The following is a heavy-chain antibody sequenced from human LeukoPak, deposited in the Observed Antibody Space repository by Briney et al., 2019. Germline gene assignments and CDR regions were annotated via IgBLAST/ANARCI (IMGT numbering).Heavy chain of an antibody. CDR1: GFTFSSYG. D-gene: IGHD2-8*01. CDR3: AKDEAARLVYGNFDN. J-gene: IGHJ4*02. V-gene: IGHV3-33*06. CDR2: IWYDGTNK. Sequence: QPGGSLRLSCAASGFTFSSYGMHWARQAPGKGLEWVAVIWYDGTNKYYADSVKGRFTISRDNSKNTLYLQMNSLRAEDTAVYYCAKDEAARLVYGNFDNWGQGTLVTVSS.